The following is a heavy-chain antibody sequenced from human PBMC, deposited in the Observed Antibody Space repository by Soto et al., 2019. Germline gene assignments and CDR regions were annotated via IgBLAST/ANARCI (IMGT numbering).Heavy chain of an antibody. D-gene: IGHD5-12*01. J-gene: IGHJ3*02. CDR3: ARELSDGRWLQSDPCYS. Sequence: GGSLRLSCAASGFRFSDFEMNWVRQAPGKGLQWVSYISISSSAIYYADSVKGRFTVSRDNAKNSLYLQMNSLRAEDTAVYYCARELSDGRWLQSDPCYSWGQGTMVTVSS. V-gene: IGHV3-48*03. CDR2: ISISSSAI. CDR1: GFRFSDFE.